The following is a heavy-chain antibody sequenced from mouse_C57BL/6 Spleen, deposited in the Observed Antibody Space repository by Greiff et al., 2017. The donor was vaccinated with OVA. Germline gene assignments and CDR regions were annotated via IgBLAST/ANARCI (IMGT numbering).Heavy chain of an antibody. Sequence: QVQLQQPGAELVKPGASVKLSCKASGYTFTSYWMQWVKQRPGQGLEWIGEIDPSDSYTNYNQKFKGKAKLTVDTSSSTAYMQLSSLTSEDSAVYYCARGDYYGSSYGYWGQGTTLTVSS. CDR1: GYTFTSYW. V-gene: IGHV1-50*01. CDR2: IDPSDSYT. CDR3: ARGDYYGSSYGY. D-gene: IGHD1-1*01. J-gene: IGHJ2*01.